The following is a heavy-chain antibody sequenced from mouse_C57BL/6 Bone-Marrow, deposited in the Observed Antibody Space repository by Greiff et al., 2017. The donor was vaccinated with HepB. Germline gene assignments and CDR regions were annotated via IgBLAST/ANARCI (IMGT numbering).Heavy chain of an antibody. D-gene: IGHD1-1*01. V-gene: IGHV5-4*01. CDR3: ARDYYYGSTYYYAMDY. J-gene: IGHJ4*01. CDR1: GFTFSSYA. CDR2: ISDGGSYT. Sequence: EVQVVESGGGLVKPGGSLKLSCAASGFTFSSYAISWVRQTPEKRLEWVATISDGGSYTYYPDNVKGRFTISRDNAKNNLYLQMSHLKSEDTAMYYCARDYYYGSTYYYAMDYWGQGTSVTVSS.